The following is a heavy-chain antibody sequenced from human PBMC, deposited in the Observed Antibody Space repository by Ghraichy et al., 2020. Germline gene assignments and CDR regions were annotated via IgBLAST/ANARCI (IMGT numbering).Heavy chain of an antibody. CDR1: GFTFSTYG. Sequence: GGSLRLSCAASGFTFSTYGMHWVRQAPGKGLEWVAVIWSHGNTMYHADSVKGRYSISRDNSKNILYLQMDSLRVEDTAVYYCARDDDYPGNALDLWGQGTKVIVSS. J-gene: IGHJ3*01. V-gene: IGHV3-33*01. CDR2: IWSHGNTM. CDR3: ARDDDYPGNALDL. D-gene: IGHD5-12*01.